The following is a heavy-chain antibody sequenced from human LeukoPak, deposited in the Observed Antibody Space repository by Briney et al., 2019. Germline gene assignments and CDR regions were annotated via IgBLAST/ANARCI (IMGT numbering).Heavy chain of an antibody. J-gene: IGHJ4*02. V-gene: IGHV3-23*01. CDR2: VSGSGGST. Sequence: GGSLRLSCAASGFTFSSYAMSWVRQAPGKGLEWISVVSGSGGSTYYADSVKGRFTISGDNSKNMLYLQMNSLRAEDTAVHYCAKDREGSGSYYPDYWGQGTLVTVSS. CDR3: AKDREGSGSYYPDY. D-gene: IGHD1-26*01. CDR1: GFTFSSYA.